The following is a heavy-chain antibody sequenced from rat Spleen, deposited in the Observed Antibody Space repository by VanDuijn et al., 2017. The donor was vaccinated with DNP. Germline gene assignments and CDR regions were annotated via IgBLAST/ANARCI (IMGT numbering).Heavy chain of an antibody. V-gene: IGHV2S12*01. Sequence: QVQLKESGPGLVQPSQTLSLTCTVSGFSLMNYAVGWVRQPPGKGLEWIAAISRTGDTYYKSPLKSRLSVSRDTSKSQVFLQMNSLQTEDTASYFCSREYNLHYWGQGLMVTVSS. CDR2: ISRTGDT. CDR1: GFSLMNYA. CDR3: SREYNLHY. D-gene: IGHD1-10*01. J-gene: IGHJ2*01.